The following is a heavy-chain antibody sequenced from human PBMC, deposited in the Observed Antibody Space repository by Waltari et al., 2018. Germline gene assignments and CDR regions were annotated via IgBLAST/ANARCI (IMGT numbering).Heavy chain of an antibody. CDR1: GFTFSSYG. V-gene: IGHV3-30*18. CDR2: RSDDGSNK. Sequence: QVQLVESGGGVVQPGRSLRLSCAASGFTFSSYGMHWVRQAPGKGLEWEAVRSDDGSNKYYADSVKGRFTISRDNSKNTLDLQMNSLRAEDTAVYYCAKGIRNSGSYYVDYWGQGTLVTVSS. J-gene: IGHJ4*02. CDR3: AKGIRNSGSYYVDY. D-gene: IGHD1-26*01.